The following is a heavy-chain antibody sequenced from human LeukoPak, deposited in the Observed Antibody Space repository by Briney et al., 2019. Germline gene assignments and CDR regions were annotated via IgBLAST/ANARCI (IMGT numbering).Heavy chain of an antibody. J-gene: IGHJ6*02. CDR2: IHPNSGGT. CDR1: GYTFTAYY. V-gene: IGHV1-2*02. Sequence: ASVKVSCKASGYTFTAYYMHWVRQAPGQGLEWMGWIHPNSGGTNYAQKFQGRVTMTRDTSISTAYKELSRLRSDDTAVYYCASCGGGSCYGEYNYYGMDVWGQGTTVTVS. D-gene: IGHD2-15*01. CDR3: ASCGGGSCYGEYNYYGMDV.